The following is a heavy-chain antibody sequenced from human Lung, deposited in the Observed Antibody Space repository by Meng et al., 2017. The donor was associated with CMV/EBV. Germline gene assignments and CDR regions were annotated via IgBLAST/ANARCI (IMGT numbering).Heavy chain of an antibody. D-gene: IGHD6-6*01. J-gene: IGHJ4*02. CDR3: ATGGAARQEDY. V-gene: IGHV3-21*01. Sequence: LSCAASGFTFSSYSMNGVRQAPGKGLEWVSAISSSSSYIYYADSVKSRFTISRDNAKNSLYLQMNSLRAEDTAVYYCATGGAARQEDYWGQGTLVTVSS. CDR1: GFTFSSYS. CDR2: ISSSSSYI.